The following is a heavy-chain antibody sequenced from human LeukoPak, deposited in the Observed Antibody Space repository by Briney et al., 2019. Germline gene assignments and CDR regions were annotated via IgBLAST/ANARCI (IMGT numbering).Heavy chain of an antibody. V-gene: IGHV4-39*01. D-gene: IGHD2-2*01. Sequence: PSETLSLTCTVSGGSVSSRPHFWAWIRQTPGKGLEWIGTIYYTGSANYNPSLRSRVTVSADTSKNQFSLNLNSATAADTAVYFCARTSVPAEIVRYFDYWGQGTLVTVSS. CDR3: ARTSVPAEIVRYFDY. CDR2: IYYTGSA. CDR1: GGSVSSRPHF. J-gene: IGHJ4*02.